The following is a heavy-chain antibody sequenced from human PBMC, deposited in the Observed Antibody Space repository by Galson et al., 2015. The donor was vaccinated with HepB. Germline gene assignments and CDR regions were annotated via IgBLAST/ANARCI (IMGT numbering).Heavy chain of an antibody. CDR2: ISSSGWTI. CDR3: ARTLFPYGDNVGGWFDP. V-gene: IGHV3-48*03. Sequence: SLRLSCAASGFMFSSYEMNWVRQAPGKGLEWISYISSSGWTIFYADSVKGRFTISRDNADNSLFLHMESLRVEDTAVYYCARTLFPYGDNVGGWFDPWGQGTLVTVSS. J-gene: IGHJ5*01. CDR1: GFMFSSYE. D-gene: IGHD4-17*01.